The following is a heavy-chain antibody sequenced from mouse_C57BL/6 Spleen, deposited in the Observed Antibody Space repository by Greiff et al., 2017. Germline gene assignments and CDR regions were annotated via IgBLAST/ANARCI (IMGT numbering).Heavy chain of an antibody. CDR3: ARGDDNGSGCDAMDY. D-gene: IGHD1-1*01. V-gene: IGHV1-80*01. CDR1: GYAFTSYW. J-gene: IGHJ4*01. Sequence: QVQLQQPGAELVKPGASVKFSCKASGYAFTSYWMNWVKQRPGQGLEWLGQIYPDGGDTTYNGKFKGKATLTADKSSSTAYMQLSSLTSEDSAVYSCARGDDNGSGCDAMDYWGQGTSVTVSA. CDR2: IYPDGGDT.